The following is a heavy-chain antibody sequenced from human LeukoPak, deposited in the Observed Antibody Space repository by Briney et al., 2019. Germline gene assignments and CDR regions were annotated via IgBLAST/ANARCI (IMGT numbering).Heavy chain of an antibody. D-gene: IGHD3-10*01. J-gene: IGHJ5*02. CDR3: ARGGSNYYGSGSYRRNWFDP. V-gene: IGHV4-34*01. CDR2: INHSGST. CDR1: GGSFSGYY. Sequence: SETLSLTCVAYGGSFSGYYWSWIRQPPGKGLEWIGEINHSGSTNYNPSLKSRVTISVDTSKNQFSLKLSSVTAADTAVYYCARGGSNYYGSGSYRRNWFDPWGQGTLVTVSS.